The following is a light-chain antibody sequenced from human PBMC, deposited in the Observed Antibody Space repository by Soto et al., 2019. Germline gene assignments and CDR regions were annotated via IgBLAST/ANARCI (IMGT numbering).Light chain of an antibody. CDR2: EVS. Sequence: QSALTQPASVSRSPGQSITISCTGTGSDVGSQNLVSWYQQHPGKAPKLMIYEVSDRPSGVSHRFSGSKSGNTASLTISGLQAEDEADYYCSSYTTSTTYVFGTGTKVTVL. CDR3: SSYTTSTTYV. J-gene: IGLJ1*01. CDR1: GSDVGSQNL. V-gene: IGLV2-14*02.